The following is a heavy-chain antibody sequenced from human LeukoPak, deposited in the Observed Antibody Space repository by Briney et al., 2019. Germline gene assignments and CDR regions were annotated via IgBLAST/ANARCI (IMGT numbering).Heavy chain of an antibody. CDR2: INHNGST. CDR3: ARRRPRSTSCHYDY. J-gene: IGHJ4*02. D-gene: IGHD2-2*01. CDR1: GGSFSGYY. Sequence: PSETLSLTCAAYGGSFSGYYWSWIRQPPGKGLEWIGEINHNGSTNYNPSLKSRVTISVDTSKNQFSLKLSSVTAADTAVYYCARRRPRSTSCHYDYWGQGTLVTVSS. V-gene: IGHV4-34*01.